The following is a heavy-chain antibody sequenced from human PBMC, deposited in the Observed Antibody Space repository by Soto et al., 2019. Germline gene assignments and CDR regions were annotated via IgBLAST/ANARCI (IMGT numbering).Heavy chain of an antibody. CDR1: GGSISSSSYY. V-gene: IGHV4-39*01. J-gene: IGHJ6*02. Sequence: SETLSLTCTVSGGSISSSSYYWGWIRQPPGKGLEWIGSIYYSGSTYYNPSLKSRVTISVDTSKNQFSLKLSSVTAADTAVYYCARHEYCISTSCSYYYYYGMDVCGQGTTVT. D-gene: IGHD2-2*01. CDR3: ARHEYCISTSCSYYYYYGMDV. CDR2: IYYSGST.